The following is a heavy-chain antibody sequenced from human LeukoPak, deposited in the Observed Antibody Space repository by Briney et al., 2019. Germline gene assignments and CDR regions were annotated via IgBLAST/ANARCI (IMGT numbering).Heavy chain of an antibody. V-gene: IGHV3-74*01. CDR2: INSDGSST. D-gene: IGHD2-15*01. CDR3: ARRGSYYYYYMDV. Sequence: GGSLRLSCAASGFTFSSYWMHWVRQAPGKGLVWVSRINSDGSSTSYADSVKDRFTISRDNAKNTLYLQMNSLRAEDTAVYYCARRGSYYYYYMDVWGKGTTVTISS. CDR1: GFTFSSYW. J-gene: IGHJ6*03.